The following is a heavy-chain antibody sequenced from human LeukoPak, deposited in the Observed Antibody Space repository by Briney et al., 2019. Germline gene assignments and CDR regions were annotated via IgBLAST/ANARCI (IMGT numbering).Heavy chain of an antibody. CDR3: VSPRGFSYGYFDY. CDR2: IYYSKNT. CDR1: GGSISSSSAY. V-gene: IGHV4-39*01. J-gene: IGHJ4*02. D-gene: IGHD5-18*01. Sequence: SETLSLTCTVSGGSISSSSAYWGWIRQPPGKGLEWIGSIYYSKNTYYNPSLKSRVTISADTSKNQFSLTLGSASATDTAVYYCVSPRGFSYGYFDYWGQGTLVTVSS.